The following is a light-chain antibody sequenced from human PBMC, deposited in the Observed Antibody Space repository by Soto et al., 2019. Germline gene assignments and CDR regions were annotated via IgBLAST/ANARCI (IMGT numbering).Light chain of an antibody. CDR1: QAISNY. J-gene: IGKJ2*01. V-gene: IGKV1-27*01. CDR3: QQSYKTPHT. CDR2: AAS. Sequence: DIQMTQSPSSLSAYVGDRVTITCRASQAISNYLAWYQQKPGKVPKLLIYAASTLQSGVPSRFSGSGSGTDFTLTISSLQPEDVATYYCQQSYKTPHTFGQGTKLETK.